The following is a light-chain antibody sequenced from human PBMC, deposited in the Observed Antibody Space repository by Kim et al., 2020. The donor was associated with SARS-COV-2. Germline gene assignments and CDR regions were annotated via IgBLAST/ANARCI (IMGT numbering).Light chain of an antibody. CDR3: QPYSSYPRT. CDR1: QGIRSY. V-gene: IGKV1-8*01. CDR2: AAS. J-gene: IGKJ1*01. Sequence: ASTGDRVTITCRASQGIRSYFAFYQQQPGKAPKLLTYAASPLQSGVPSRFSGSGSGTDFTLTISCLQSADFATYYCQPYSSYPRTFGQGTKVDIK.